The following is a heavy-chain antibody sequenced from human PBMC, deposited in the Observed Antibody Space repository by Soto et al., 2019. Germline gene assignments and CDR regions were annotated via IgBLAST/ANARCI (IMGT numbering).Heavy chain of an antibody. CDR2: IYYSGST. J-gene: IGHJ4*02. CDR1: GGSISSYY. CDR3: ARVVMVRGVITAQYFDY. Sequence: PSETLSLTCTVSGGSISSYYWSWIRQPPGKGLEWIGYIYYSGSTNYNPSLKSRVTISVDTSKNQFSLKLSSVTAADTAVYYCARVVMVRGVITAQYFDYWGQGTLVTVSS. D-gene: IGHD3-10*01. V-gene: IGHV4-59*01.